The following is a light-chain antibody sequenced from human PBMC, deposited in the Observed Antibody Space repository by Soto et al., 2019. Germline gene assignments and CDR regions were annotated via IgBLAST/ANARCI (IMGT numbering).Light chain of an antibody. CDR1: ESINSN. CDR2: RTS. CDR3: QQYKAWPLT. Sequence: EIVMTQSPATLSVSQGERATLSCRASESINSNLAWYQQKPGQAPRLLIYRTSNRATGVPARFSGSGSGTEFTLPISSLQSEDFAVFYCQQYKAWPLTFGGGTNVELK. J-gene: IGKJ4*01. V-gene: IGKV3-15*01.